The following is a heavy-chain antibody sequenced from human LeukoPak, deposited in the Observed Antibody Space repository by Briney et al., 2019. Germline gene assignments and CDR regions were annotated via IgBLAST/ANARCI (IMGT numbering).Heavy chain of an antibody. Sequence: SCKASGYTFTGYYMHWVRQAPGKGLEWVALIWYDGSNKYYADSVKGRFTISRDNSKNTVYLQMNSLRAEDTAVYYCASRRGGIVGDYWGQGTLVTVSS. D-gene: IGHD2-15*01. CDR3: ASRRGGIVGDY. CDR1: GYTFTGYY. CDR2: IWYDGSNK. V-gene: IGHV3-33*01. J-gene: IGHJ4*02.